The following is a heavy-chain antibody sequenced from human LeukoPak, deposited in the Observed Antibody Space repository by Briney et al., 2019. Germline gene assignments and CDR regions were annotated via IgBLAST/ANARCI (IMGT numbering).Heavy chain of an antibody. D-gene: IGHD1-26*01. V-gene: IGHV3-7*01. CDR2: IRQGGSEK. J-gene: IGHJ4*02. CDR3: ARDGDSGSYLPLDY. Sequence: GGSLRLSCAASGFTFSSYWMSWVRQAPGKGLEWVANIRQGGSEKYYVDSVKGRFTISRDNAKNSLYLQMNRLRAEDTAVYYCARDGDSGSYLPLDYWGQGTLVTVSS. CDR1: GFTFSSYW.